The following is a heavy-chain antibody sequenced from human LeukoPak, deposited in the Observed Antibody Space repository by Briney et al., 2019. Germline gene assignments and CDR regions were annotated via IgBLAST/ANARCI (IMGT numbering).Heavy chain of an antibody. D-gene: IGHD3-22*01. J-gene: IGHJ4*02. CDR3: ARALYDSSGYIDN. Sequence: GASVKVSCKASGYTFSGYYMHWVRQAPGQGLEWMGWINPNSGGTYYTQKFQGRVTMTRDTSTSTVYMELSSLRAEDTAVYYCARALYDSSGYIDNWGQGTLVTVSS. CDR2: INPNSGGT. V-gene: IGHV1-2*02. CDR1: GYTFSGYY.